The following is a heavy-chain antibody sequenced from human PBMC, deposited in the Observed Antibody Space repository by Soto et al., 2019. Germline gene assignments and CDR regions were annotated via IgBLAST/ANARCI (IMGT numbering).Heavy chain of an antibody. V-gene: IGHV3-23*01. D-gene: IGHD3-22*01. Sequence: GGSLRLSCAASGFTFSSYAMSWVHQAPGKGLEWVSAISGSGGSTYYADSVKGRFTISRDNSKNTLYLQMNSLRAEDTALYYCAKVGGYDSSGYYYDAFDIWGQGTMVTVSS. CDR3: AKVGGYDSSGYYYDAFDI. CDR2: ISGSGGST. J-gene: IGHJ3*02. CDR1: GFTFSSYA.